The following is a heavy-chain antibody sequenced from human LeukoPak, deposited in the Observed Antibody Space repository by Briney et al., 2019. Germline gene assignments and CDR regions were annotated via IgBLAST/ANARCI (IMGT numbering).Heavy chain of an antibody. CDR3: AHKRYSYSGSYYFDY. CDR2: IYWNDDK. J-gene: IGHJ4*02. Sequence: SGPTLVKPTQTLTLTCTFSGFSLSTSGVGVGWIRQPPGKALEWLALIYWNDDKRYSPSLKSRLTITKDTSKNQVVLTMTNMDPVDTATYYCAHKRYSYSGSYYFDYWGQGTLVTVSS. V-gene: IGHV2-5*01. D-gene: IGHD1-26*01. CDR1: GFSLSTSGVG.